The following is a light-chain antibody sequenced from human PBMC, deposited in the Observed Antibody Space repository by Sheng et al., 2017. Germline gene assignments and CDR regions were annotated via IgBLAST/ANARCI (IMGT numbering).Light chain of an antibody. Sequence: DIQMTQSPSSLSASVGDTVTITCQASQDINNFLNWYQQKPGKAPKLLIYGASNLEAGVPTRFSARGSGTEFTLTIASLRPEDFATYYCQQFDDLPYTFGQGAMLDIK. V-gene: IGKV1-33*01. J-gene: IGKJ2*01. CDR2: GAS. CDR1: QDINNF. CDR3: QQFDDLPYT.